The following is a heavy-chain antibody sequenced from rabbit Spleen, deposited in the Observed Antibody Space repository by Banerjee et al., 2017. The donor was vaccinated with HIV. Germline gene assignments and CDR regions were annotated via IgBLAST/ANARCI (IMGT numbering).Heavy chain of an antibody. CDR1: GFTISGYW. CDR2: IYPITETT. Sequence: QLEESGGRLVQPGGSLTLSCKAFGFTISGYWMNWVRQAPGKGLEWIGIIYPITETTYYANWVNGRFTISTDNAQHTVDLQMNSLTAADTATYFCAREVLYAAYAGFGDATMYYFDLWGQGTLVTVS. CDR3: AREVLYAAYAGFGDATMYYFDL. J-gene: IGHJ4*01. D-gene: IGHD6-1*01. V-gene: IGHV1S7*01.